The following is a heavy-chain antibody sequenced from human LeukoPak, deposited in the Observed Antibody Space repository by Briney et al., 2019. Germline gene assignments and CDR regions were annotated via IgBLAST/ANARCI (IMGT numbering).Heavy chain of an antibody. D-gene: IGHD1-1*01. CDR1: GGSISSSSYY. Sequence: SETLSLTCTVSGGSISSSSYYWSWIRQPPGKGLEWIGYIYYSGSTNYKPSLKSRVTISVDTSKNQFSLKLSSVTAADTAVYYCARESPVMEGDWGQGTLVTVSS. CDR2: IYYSGST. V-gene: IGHV4-61*01. J-gene: IGHJ4*02. CDR3: ARESPVMEGD.